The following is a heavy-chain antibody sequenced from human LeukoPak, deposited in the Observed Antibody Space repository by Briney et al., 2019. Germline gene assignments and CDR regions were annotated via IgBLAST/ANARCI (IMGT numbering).Heavy chain of an antibody. CDR1: GGSISSYY. CDR2: IYYSGST. Sequence: SETLSLTCTVSGGSISSYYWSWIRQPPGKGLEWIGYIYYSGSTNYNPSLKSRVTISVDTSKNQFSLKLSSVTAADTAVYYCARASFAVTLGYCSSTSCPTRYNWFDPWGQGTLVTVSS. CDR3: ARASFAVTLGYCSSTSCPTRYNWFDP. V-gene: IGHV4-59*12. D-gene: IGHD2-2*01. J-gene: IGHJ5*02.